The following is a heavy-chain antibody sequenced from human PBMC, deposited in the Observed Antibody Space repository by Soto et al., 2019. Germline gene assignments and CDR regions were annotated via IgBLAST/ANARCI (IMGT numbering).Heavy chain of an antibody. V-gene: IGHV4-34*01. Sequence: ESLSLTCAIYGGSFSDYYWSWIRQPPGKGLEWIGEINHSGSTNYNPSLKSRVTMSVDTSKNQFSLRLNSVTAADTAVYYCARGADTAMVRGYNWFDTWGQGTLVTVSS. CDR3: ARGADTAMVRGYNWFDT. CDR2: INHSGST. D-gene: IGHD5-18*01. CDR1: GGSFSDYY. J-gene: IGHJ5*02.